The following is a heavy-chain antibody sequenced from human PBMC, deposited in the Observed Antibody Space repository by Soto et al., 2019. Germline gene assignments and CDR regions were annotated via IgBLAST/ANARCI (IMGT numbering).Heavy chain of an antibody. CDR3: ARDAALNTFDP. CDR1: GFTFSSYW. CDR2: INSDGSST. Sequence: GESLKISCAASGFTFSSYWMHWVRQAPGKGLGWVSRINSDGSSTSYADSVKGRFTISRDNAKNTLDLQMNSLRAEDTAVYYCARDAALNTFDPWGQGTLVTVSS. J-gene: IGHJ5*02. V-gene: IGHV3-74*01. D-gene: IGHD6-25*01.